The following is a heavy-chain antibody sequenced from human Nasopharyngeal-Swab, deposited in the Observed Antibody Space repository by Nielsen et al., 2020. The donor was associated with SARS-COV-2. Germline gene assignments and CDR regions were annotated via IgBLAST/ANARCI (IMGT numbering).Heavy chain of an antibody. CDR3: ARDPGYSYFNWFDP. CDR1: GGSISSFY. V-gene: IGHV4-59*01. CDR2: IYYSGST. Sequence: SETLSLTCTVSGGSISSFYWSWIRQPPGKGLEWIGYIYYSGSTNYNPSLKSQVTISVDTSKNHLSLKLSSVTAADTAVYYCARDPGYSYFNWFDPWGQGTLVTVSS. J-gene: IGHJ5*02. D-gene: IGHD5-18*01.